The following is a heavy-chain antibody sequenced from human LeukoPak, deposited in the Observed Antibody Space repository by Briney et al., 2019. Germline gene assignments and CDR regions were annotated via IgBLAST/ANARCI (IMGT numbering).Heavy chain of an antibody. V-gene: IGHV5-51*01. CDR3: ARSIASSGSDFDY. J-gene: IGHJ4*02. Sequence: GESLKISCKGSGYSFTSYWIGWVRQMPGKGLEWMGIIYPGDSDTRYSPSFQSQVTISADKSISTAYLQWSSLKASDTAMYYCARSIASSGSDFDYWGQGTLVSVSS. D-gene: IGHD6-13*01. CDR1: GYSFTSYW. CDR2: IYPGDSDT.